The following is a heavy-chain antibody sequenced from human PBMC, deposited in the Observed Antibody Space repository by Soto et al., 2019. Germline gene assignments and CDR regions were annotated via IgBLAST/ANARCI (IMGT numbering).Heavy chain of an antibody. CDR2: IKQDGSEK. J-gene: IGHJ3*02. CDR1: GFTFSSYW. V-gene: IGHV3-7*01. D-gene: IGHD2-15*01. Sequence: EVQLVESGGGLVQPGGSLRLSCAASGFTFSSYWMSWVRQAPGRGLEWVANIKQDGSEKYYVDSVKGRFTISRDNAKNSLYLQMNSLRAEVTAVYYCARGGIWGRRLDAFDIWGQGTMVTVSS. CDR3: ARGGIWGRRLDAFDI.